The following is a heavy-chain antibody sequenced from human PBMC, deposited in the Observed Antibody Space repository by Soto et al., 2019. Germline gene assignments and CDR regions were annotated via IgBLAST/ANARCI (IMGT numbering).Heavy chain of an antibody. CDR2: IIPIFGTA. J-gene: IGHJ5*02. Sequence: GASVKVSCKASGGTFSSYAISWVRQAPGQGLEWMGGIIPIFGTANYAQKFQGRVTITADESTSTAYMELSSLRSEDTAVYYCAREGPIPGTTGQTLDPWGQGTLVTVSS. V-gene: IGHV1-69*13. CDR3: AREGPIPGTTGQTLDP. CDR1: GGTFSSYA. D-gene: IGHD1-7*01.